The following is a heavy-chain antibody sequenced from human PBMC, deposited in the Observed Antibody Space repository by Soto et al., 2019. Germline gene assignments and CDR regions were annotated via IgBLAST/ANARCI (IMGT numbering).Heavy chain of an antibody. J-gene: IGHJ4*02. CDR2: IVVGSGNT. CDR3: AAVSPTVN. V-gene: IGHV1-58*01. CDR1: GFTFTSSA. Sequence: SVKVSCKASGFTFTSSAGQWVRQARGQRLEWIGWIVVGSGNTNYAQKFQERVTITRDMSTSTAYMELSSLRSEDTAVYYCAAVSPTVNWGQGTLVTVSS. D-gene: IGHD1-1*01.